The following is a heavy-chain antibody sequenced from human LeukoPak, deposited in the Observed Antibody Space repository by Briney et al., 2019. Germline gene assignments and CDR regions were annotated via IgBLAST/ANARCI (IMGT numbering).Heavy chain of an antibody. CDR2: IYYSGGT. J-gene: IGHJ4*02. D-gene: IGHD3-10*01. CDR3: ARRPVRGVVYPFDY. V-gene: IGHV4-61*01. Sequence: SETLSLTCTVSGGSVSSGSYYWSWIRQPPGKGLEWIGYIYYSGGTNYNPSLKSRVTISVDTSKNQFSLKLGSVTAADTAVYYCARRPVRGVVYPFDYWGQGTLVTVSS. CDR1: GGSVSSGSYY.